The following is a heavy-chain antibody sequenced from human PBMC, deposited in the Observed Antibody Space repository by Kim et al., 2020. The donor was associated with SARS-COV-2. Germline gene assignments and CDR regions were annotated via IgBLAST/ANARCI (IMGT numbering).Heavy chain of an antibody. Sequence: GGSLRLSCAASGLTVTRNYMSWVRQAPERGLEWVSIIYPDGETHYADSVRGRFIISSDNSKNTLSLQMNSLRVDDTAVYYCATLPGTIVPSPYYWGQAT. CDR2: IYPDGET. CDR3: ATLPGTIVPSPYY. J-gene: IGHJ4*02. V-gene: IGHV3-53*01. CDR1: GLTVTRNY. D-gene: IGHD1-7*01.